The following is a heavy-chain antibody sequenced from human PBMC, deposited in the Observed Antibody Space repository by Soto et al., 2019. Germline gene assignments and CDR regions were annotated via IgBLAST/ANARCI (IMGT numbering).Heavy chain of an antibody. V-gene: IGHV3-33*01. CDR2: IWYDGSNK. CDR3: AREQYCSGGSCYHLGA. D-gene: IGHD2-15*01. J-gene: IGHJ3*01. Sequence: AGGSLRLSCAASGFTFSSYGMHWVRQAPGKGLEWVAVIWYDGSNKYYADSVKGRFTISRDNSKNTLYLQMNSLRAEDTAVYYCAREQYCSGGSCYHLGAWGQGTMVTVSS. CDR1: GFTFSSYG.